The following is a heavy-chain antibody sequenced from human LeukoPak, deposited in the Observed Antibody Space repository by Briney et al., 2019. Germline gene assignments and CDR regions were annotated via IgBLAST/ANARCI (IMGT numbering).Heavy chain of an antibody. CDR2: FDPEDGET. CDR1: RYTLTELS. Sequence: ASVKASCKVSRYTLTELSMDWVRQAPGKGREWMGGFDPEDGETIYARKFQGRVTMTEDTSTDTAYMELSSLRSEDTAVYYCATALAYSGSYYALNYWGQGTLVTVSS. V-gene: IGHV1-24*01. D-gene: IGHD1-26*01. J-gene: IGHJ4*02. CDR3: ATALAYSGSYYALNY.